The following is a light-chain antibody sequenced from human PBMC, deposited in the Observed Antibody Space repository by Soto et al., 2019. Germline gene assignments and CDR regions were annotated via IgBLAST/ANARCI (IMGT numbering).Light chain of an antibody. J-gene: IGLJ1*01. Sequence: QSVLTQPPSVSGAPGQRVTISCTGSSSNIGAGYDVHWYQQLPGTAPKLLIYGNSNRPSGVPDRFSGSKSGTSASLAITGLQAEDEADYHCQSYDNRLSGYVFGTGTKLTVL. CDR2: GNS. V-gene: IGLV1-40*01. CDR3: QSYDNRLSGYV. CDR1: SSNIGAGYD.